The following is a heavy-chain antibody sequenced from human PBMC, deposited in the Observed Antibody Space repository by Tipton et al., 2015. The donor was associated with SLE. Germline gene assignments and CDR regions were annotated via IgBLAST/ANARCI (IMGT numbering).Heavy chain of an antibody. CDR2: IYSGGTT. V-gene: IGHV3-23*05. D-gene: IGHD4/OR15-4a*01. CDR1: GFNFKNYA. J-gene: IGHJ5*02. Sequence: SLRLSCAASGFNFKNYAMHWVRQAPGKGLEWVSTIYSGGTTLYADSVEGQLTTSRDNSKSTLYLQMHSLRPDDTALYYCAKGPYSASGGDWFDPWGQGALVTVSS. CDR3: AKGPYSASGGDWFDP.